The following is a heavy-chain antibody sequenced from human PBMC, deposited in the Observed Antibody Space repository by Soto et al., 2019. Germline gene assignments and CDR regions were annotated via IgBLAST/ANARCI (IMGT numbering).Heavy chain of an antibody. CDR3: ARRLTTETTVFDY. D-gene: IGHD4-4*01. V-gene: IGHV3-23*01. Sequence: VGSLRLSCAAAGITLNNYAMSWVRQAPGKGLEWVSTINGGGVNTYYADPVKGRFIISRDNSRNMLYLQMSSLGAEDTAVYYCARRLTTETTVFDYWGHGTLVTVSS. CDR2: INGGGVNT. J-gene: IGHJ4*01. CDR1: GITLNNYA.